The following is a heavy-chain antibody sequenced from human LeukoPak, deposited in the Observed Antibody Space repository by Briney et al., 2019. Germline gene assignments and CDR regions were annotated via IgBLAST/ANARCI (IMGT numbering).Heavy chain of an antibody. D-gene: IGHD3-3*01. J-gene: IGHJ4*02. CDR2: IYYSGST. Sequence: PSETLSLTCTVSGCSISSSSYYWGWVRQPPGKGLEWIVSIYYSGSTYYNPSLKSRVTISVDTSKNQFSLKLSSVTAADTAVYYCARDEGSYDFWSGYYGSYYFDYWGQGTLVTVSS. V-gene: IGHV4-39*07. CDR3: ARDEGSYDFWSGYYGSYYFDY. CDR1: GCSISSSSYY.